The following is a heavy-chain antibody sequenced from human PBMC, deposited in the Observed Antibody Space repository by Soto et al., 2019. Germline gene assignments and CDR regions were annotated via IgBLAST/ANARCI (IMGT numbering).Heavy chain of an antibody. V-gene: IGHV4-34*01. D-gene: IGHD2-2*01. J-gene: IGHJ4*02. CDR3: ARAGIVVVPAARGVDY. CDR2: INHSGST. CDR1: GRSFSGYY. Sequence: QVQLQQWGAGLLKPSETLSLTCAVYGRSFSGYYWSWIRQPPGKGLEWIGEINHSGSTNYNPSLKSRVTISVDTSKNQFSLKLSSVTAADTAVYYCARAGIVVVPAARGVDYWGQGTLVTVSS.